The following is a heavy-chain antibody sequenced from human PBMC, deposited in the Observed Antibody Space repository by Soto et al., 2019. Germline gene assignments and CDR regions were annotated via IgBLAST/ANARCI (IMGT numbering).Heavy chain of an antibody. CDR1: GYTFTGYY. D-gene: IGHD2-15*01. CDR2: INPNSGGT. V-gene: IGHV1-2*04. CDR3: ARELLYCSGGSCYPNYYYYYGMDV. Sequence: GASVKVSCKASGYTFTGYYMHWVRQAPGQGXEWMGWINPNSGGTNYAQKFQGWVTMTRDTSISTAYMELSRLRSDDTAVYYCARELLYCSGGSCYPNYYYYYGMDVWGQGTTVTVSS. J-gene: IGHJ6*02.